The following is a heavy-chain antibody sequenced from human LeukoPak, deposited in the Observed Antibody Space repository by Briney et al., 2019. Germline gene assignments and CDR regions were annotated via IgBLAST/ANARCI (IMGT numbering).Heavy chain of an antibody. CDR1: GGSISSSSYY. Sequence: SETLSLTCTVSGGSISSSSYYWGWIRQPPGKGLEWIGSIYYSGSTYYNPSLKSRVTISVDTSKNQFSLKLSSVTAADTAVYYCASRSCSSTSCYFGHWFEPWGQGTLVTVSS. CDR3: ASRSCSSTSCYFGHWFEP. J-gene: IGHJ5*02. CDR2: IYYSGST. V-gene: IGHV4-39*01. D-gene: IGHD2-2*01.